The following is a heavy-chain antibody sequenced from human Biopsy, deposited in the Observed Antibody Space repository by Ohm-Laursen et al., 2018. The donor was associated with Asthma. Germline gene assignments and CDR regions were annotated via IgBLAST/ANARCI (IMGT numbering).Heavy chain of an antibody. Sequence: TLSLTCIVAGGSISSGGYYWSWIRQHPGKGLEWIGYVYHSGTSYYNPSLKSRVTISVDTSKNQFSLNLNSVTAADTAVYFCARVAYYNARRGYYYLFDYWGQGTLVAVSS. CDR1: GGSISSGGYY. D-gene: IGHD3-22*01. J-gene: IGHJ4*02. V-gene: IGHV4-31*03. CDR3: ARVAYYNARRGYYYLFDY. CDR2: VYHSGTS.